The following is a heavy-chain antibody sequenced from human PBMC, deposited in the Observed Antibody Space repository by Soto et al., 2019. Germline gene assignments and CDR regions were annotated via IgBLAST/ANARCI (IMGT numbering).Heavy chain of an antibody. CDR3: AREGFYAIDV. Sequence: SLRLSCEVSGFTFTSYEMYWVRQAPGKGLEWVAYISSSGETVYYAGSVQGRFTISRDNAKNSLYLQMSSLGAEDTAVYYCAREGFYAIDVWGQGTTVTVSS. CDR2: ISSSGETV. CDR1: GFTFTSYE. J-gene: IGHJ6*02. V-gene: IGHV3-48*03. D-gene: IGHD2-2*01.